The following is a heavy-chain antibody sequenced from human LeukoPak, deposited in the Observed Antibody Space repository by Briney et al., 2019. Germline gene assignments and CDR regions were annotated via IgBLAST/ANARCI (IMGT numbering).Heavy chain of an antibody. Sequence: PSETLSLTCAVYGGSFSGYYWSWIRQPPGKGLEWIGEINHSGSTNYNPSLKSRVTISVDTSKNQFSLKLSSVTAADTAVYYCARVGYYDSSGYYYGGYYFDYWGQGTLVTVSS. CDR2: INHSGST. J-gene: IGHJ4*02. V-gene: IGHV4-34*01. D-gene: IGHD3-22*01. CDR1: GGSFSGYY. CDR3: ARVGYYDSSGYYYGGYYFDY.